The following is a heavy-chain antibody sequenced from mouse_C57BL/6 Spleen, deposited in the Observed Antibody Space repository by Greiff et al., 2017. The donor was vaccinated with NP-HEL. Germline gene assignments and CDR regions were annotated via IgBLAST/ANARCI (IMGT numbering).Heavy chain of an antibody. CDR1: GYAFSSSW. Sequence: VKLQESGPELVKPGASVKISCKASGYAFSSSWMNWVKQRPGKGLEWIGRIYPGDGDTNYNGKFKGKATLTADKSSSTAYMQLSSLTSEDSAVYFCARGGGNYEYFDGWGTGTTVTVSS. J-gene: IGHJ1*03. CDR2: IYPGDGDT. D-gene: IGHD2-1*01. V-gene: IGHV1-82*01. CDR3: ARGGGNYEYFDG.